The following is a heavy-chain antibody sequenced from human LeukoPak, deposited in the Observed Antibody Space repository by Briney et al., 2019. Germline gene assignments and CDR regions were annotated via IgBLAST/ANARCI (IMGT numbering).Heavy chain of an antibody. CDR2: IDTSGNT. CDR1: GGSISSYY. V-gene: IGHV4-4*07. Sequence: PSETLSLTCTVSGGSISSYYWSWIRQPAGKGLEWIGRIDTSGNTNYNPSLKSRVTISVDTSKNQFSLKLSSVTAADTAVYYCARGAPTYYYGSGSANQRYFDYWGQGTLVTVSS. CDR3: ARGAPTYYYGSGSANQRYFDY. D-gene: IGHD3-10*01. J-gene: IGHJ4*02.